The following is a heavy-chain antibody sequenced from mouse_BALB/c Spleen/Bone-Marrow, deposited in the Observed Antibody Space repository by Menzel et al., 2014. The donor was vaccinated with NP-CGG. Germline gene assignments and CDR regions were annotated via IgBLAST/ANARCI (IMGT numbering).Heavy chain of an antibody. CDR1: GFSLSRYS. CDR2: IWGGGST. D-gene: IGHD1-1*01. Sequence: VQLVESGPGLVAPSQSLSITCTVSGFSLSRYSVHWVRQPPGKGLEWLGMIWGGGSTDYNSALKSRLSIGKDDSKSQVFLKMNSLRTDDTAMYFCATFIRPYFDVWGAGTTVTVSS. V-gene: IGHV2-6-4*01. J-gene: IGHJ1*01. CDR3: ATFIRPYFDV.